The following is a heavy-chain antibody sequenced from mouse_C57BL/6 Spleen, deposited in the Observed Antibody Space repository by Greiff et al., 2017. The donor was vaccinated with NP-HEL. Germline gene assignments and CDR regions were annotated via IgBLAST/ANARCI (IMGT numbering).Heavy chain of an antibody. J-gene: IGHJ4*01. CDR1: GFTFSDYG. D-gene: IGHD1-1*01. CDR2: ISSGSSTI. V-gene: IGHV5-17*01. CDR3: ARRRIYYGSSYGYAMDY. Sequence: EVKLMESGGGLVKPGGSLKLSCAASGFTFSDYGMHWVRQAPEKGLEWVAYISSGSSTIYYADTVKGRFTISRDNAKNTLFLQMTSLRSEDTAMYYCARRRIYYGSSYGYAMDYWGQGTSVTVSS.